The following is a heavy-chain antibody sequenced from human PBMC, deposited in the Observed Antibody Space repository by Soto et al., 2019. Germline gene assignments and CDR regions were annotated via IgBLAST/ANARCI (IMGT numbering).Heavy chain of an antibody. D-gene: IGHD6-13*01. Sequence: PGESLKISCKASGYTFTSYWLGWVRQMPGKGPEWMGIINPHDSDVRYSPSFQGQVTISADKAISTVYLRWNSLKASDTAMYYCARHLSVSRIAASLIWGQGTMVTVSS. J-gene: IGHJ3*02. CDR3: ARHLSVSRIAASLI. CDR2: INPHDSDV. CDR1: GYTFTSYW. V-gene: IGHV5-51*01.